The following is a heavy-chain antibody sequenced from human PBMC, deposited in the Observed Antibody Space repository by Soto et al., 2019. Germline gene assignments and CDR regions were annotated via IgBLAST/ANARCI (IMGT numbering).Heavy chain of an antibody. CDR3: ARDQTIFGVVSAFDI. J-gene: IGHJ3*02. CDR1: GFSFSSYG. D-gene: IGHD3-3*01. CDR2: IWYDGSNK. Sequence: PGGSLRLSCAASGFSFSSYGMHWVRQAPGKGLGWVAVIWYDGSNKYYIDSVKGRFTISRDNSKNTLYLQMNSLRVEDTAVYYCARDQTIFGVVSAFDIWGQGTMVTVSS. V-gene: IGHV3-33*01.